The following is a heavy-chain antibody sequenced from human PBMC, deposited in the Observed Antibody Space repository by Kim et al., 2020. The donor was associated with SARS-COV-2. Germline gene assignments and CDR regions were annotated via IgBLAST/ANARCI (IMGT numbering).Heavy chain of an antibody. Sequence: GGSLRLSCAASGFTFDDYAMHWVRQAPGKGLEWVSGISWNSGSIGYADSVKGRFTISRDNAKNSLYLQMNSLRAEDTALYYCAKGTQVLWFGELFRPPDAFDIWGQGTMVTVSS. CDR2: ISWNSGSI. D-gene: IGHD3-10*01. CDR3: AKGTQVLWFGELFRPPDAFDI. CDR1: GFTFDDYA. V-gene: IGHV3-9*01. J-gene: IGHJ3*02.